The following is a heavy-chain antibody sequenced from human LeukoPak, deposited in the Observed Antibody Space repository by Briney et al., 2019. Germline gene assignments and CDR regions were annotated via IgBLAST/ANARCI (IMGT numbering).Heavy chain of an antibody. Sequence: SETLSLTCTVSGGSISGYYYNWIRQPPGKGLEWIGYIYYSGSTYYNPSLKSRVTVSVDTSKNQFSLKLSSVTAADTAVYYCARRTLGEQQLVDWFDPWGQGTLVTVSS. CDR3: ARRTLGEQQLVDWFDP. CDR2: IYYSGST. J-gene: IGHJ5*02. V-gene: IGHV4-59*08. D-gene: IGHD6-13*01. CDR1: GGSISGYY.